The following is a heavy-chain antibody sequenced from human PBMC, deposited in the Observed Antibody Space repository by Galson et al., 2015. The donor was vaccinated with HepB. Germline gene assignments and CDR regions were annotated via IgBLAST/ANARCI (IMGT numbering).Heavy chain of an antibody. V-gene: IGHV1-8*01. Sequence: SVKVSCKASGYTFTSYDINWVRQATGQGLEWMGWMNPNSGNTGYAQKFQGRVTMTRNTSISTAYMELSSLRSEDTAVYYCAMAGKGVVTNDAFDIWGQGTMVTVSS. CDR3: AMAGKGVVTNDAFDI. CDR2: MNPNSGNT. D-gene: IGHD3-3*01. CDR1: GYTFTSYD. J-gene: IGHJ3*02.